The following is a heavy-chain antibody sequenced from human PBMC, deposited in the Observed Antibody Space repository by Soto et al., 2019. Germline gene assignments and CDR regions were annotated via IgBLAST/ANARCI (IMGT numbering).Heavy chain of an antibody. CDR2: IYYSGST. CDR1: GGSISSYY. CDR3: ARDSRDYYDSSGYYWAGILDY. J-gene: IGHJ4*02. V-gene: IGHV4-59*01. D-gene: IGHD3-22*01. Sequence: SETLSLTCTVSGGSISSYYWSWIRQPPGKGLELIGYIYYSGSTNYNPSLKSRVTISVDTSKNQFSLKLSSVTTADTAVYYCARDSRDYYDSSGYYWAGILDYWGQGTLVTVSS.